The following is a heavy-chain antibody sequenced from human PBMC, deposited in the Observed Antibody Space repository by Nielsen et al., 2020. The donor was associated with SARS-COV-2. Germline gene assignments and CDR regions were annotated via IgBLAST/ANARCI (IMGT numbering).Heavy chain of an antibody. CDR3: ARGNFYSYYMDV. Sequence: SETLSLTCGVYGGSLGGYTWNWIRQSPGKGLEWVGEFTPSGGSKYNPSLESRVTILGDTSKKQVSLKMNSLSATDTAVYYCARGNFYSYYMDVWGKGTSVTASS. V-gene: IGHV4-34*01. J-gene: IGHJ6*03. CDR2: FTPSGGS. CDR1: GGSLGGYT.